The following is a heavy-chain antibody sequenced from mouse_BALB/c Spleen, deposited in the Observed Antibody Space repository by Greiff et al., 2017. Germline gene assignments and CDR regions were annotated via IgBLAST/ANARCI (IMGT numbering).Heavy chain of an antibody. D-gene: IGHD2-12*01. V-gene: IGHV5-12-2*01. CDR2: ISNGGGST. J-gene: IGHJ4*01. Sequence: EVKLMESGGGLVQPGGSLKLSCAASGFTFSSYTMSWVRQTPEKRLEWVAYISNGGGSTYYPDTVKGRFTISRDNAKNTLYLQMSSLKSEDTAMDDCARQGGYYSYDDAYCAMDYWGQGTSVTVSA. CDR3: ARQGGYYSYDDAYCAMDY. CDR1: GFTFSSYT.